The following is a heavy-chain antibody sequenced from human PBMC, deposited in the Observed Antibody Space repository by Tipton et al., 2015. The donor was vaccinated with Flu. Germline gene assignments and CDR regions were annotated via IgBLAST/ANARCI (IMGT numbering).Heavy chain of an antibody. J-gene: IGHJ6*02. CDR3: ARDAITIFGVAQVYYYGMDV. D-gene: IGHD3-3*01. CDR1: GGSISSSSYY. CDR2: IYYSGST. Sequence: TLSLTCTVSGGSISSSSYYWGWIRQPPGKGLEWIGSIYYSGSTYYNPPLKSRVTISVDTSKNQFSLKLSSVTAADTAVYYCARDAITIFGVAQVYYYGMDVWGQGTTVTVSS. V-gene: IGHV4-39*07.